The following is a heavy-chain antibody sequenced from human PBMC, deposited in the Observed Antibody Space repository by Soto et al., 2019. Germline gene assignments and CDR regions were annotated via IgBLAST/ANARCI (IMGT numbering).Heavy chain of an antibody. V-gene: IGHV3-9*01. Sequence: GGSLRLSCAASRFTFGDYGMHWVRQVSGKGPEWVSGISWNGNNIGYADSVKGRFTISRDNAKSSLYLQMDSLRVEDTALYYCAKDMAGTGAFDMWGQGTMVTVSS. CDR1: RFTFGDYG. D-gene: IGHD1-1*01. J-gene: IGHJ3*02. CDR2: ISWNGNNI. CDR3: AKDMAGTGAFDM.